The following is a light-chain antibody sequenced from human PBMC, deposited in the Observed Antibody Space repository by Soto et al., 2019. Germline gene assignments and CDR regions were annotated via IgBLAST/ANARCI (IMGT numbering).Light chain of an antibody. V-gene: IGLV2-14*01. CDR2: EVS. J-gene: IGLJ1*01. Sequence: SVLTQPASVSGSPGQSIALSCTGTSSDVGGYNYVSWYQQHPGKAPKLMIHEVSNRPSGVSDRFSGSKSGNTASLTISGLQADDEADYYCSSHTSYSTRVFGTGTKLTVL. CDR3: SSHTSYSTRV. CDR1: SSDVGGYNY.